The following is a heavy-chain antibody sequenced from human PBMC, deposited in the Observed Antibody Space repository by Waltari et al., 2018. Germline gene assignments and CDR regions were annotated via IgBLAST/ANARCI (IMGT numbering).Heavy chain of an antibody. CDR3: ATGDSHAFDM. CDR2: INGYWTST. V-gene: IGHV3-74*01. J-gene: IGHJ3*02. CDR1: GFTFSSYY. Sequence: EVQLVESGGGLVQFGGSLRLSCAASGFTFSSYYMHWVRQTPGKGLVWVPRINGYWTSTTYADSVKGRFTTSRDKARNTLHLQMNSLRVEDTAVYYCATGDSHAFDMWGQGTLVIVSS. D-gene: IGHD4-17*01.